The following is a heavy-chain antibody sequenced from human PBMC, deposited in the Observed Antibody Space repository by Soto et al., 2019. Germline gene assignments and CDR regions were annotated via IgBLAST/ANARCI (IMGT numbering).Heavy chain of an antibody. V-gene: IGHV1-18*01. D-gene: IGHD1-7*01. CDR1: GSTFTGYT. Sequence: GASVKVSCKASGSTFTGYTMHCIRQAPGQRLEWMGWISAYNGNTNYAQKLQGRVTMTTDTSTSTAYMELRSLRSDDTAVYYCARGTSPGWFDPWGQGTLVTVSS. J-gene: IGHJ5*02. CDR3: ARGTSPGWFDP. CDR2: ISAYNGNT.